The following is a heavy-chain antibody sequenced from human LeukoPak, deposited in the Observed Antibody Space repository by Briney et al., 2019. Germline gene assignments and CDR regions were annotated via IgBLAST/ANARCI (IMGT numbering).Heavy chain of an antibody. Sequence: SETLSLTCNVSGGSISSNTYYWGWIRQPPGRGLEWIGTIYYSGSTYSNPSLKSRVTISLDTSKNQISLRVRSMTAADSAVYYCARQASTWKSPHWFDPWGQGALVTVSS. CDR3: ARQASTWKSPHWFDP. V-gene: IGHV4-39*01. CDR2: IYYSGST. J-gene: IGHJ5*02. CDR1: GGSISSNTYY. D-gene: IGHD1-1*01.